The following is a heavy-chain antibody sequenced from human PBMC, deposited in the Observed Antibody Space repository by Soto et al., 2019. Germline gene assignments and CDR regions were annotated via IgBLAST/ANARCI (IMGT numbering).Heavy chain of an antibody. J-gene: IGHJ4*02. D-gene: IGHD1-20*01. CDR3: ARDKQRNWNYFDY. Sequence: GGSLRLSCAASGFTFSSYGMHWVRQAPGKGLEWVAVIWYDGSNKYYADSVKGRFTISRDNSKNTLYLQMNSLRAEDTAVYYCARDKQRNWNYFDYWGQGTLVTVSS. CDR2: IWYDGSNK. V-gene: IGHV3-33*01. CDR1: GFTFSSYG.